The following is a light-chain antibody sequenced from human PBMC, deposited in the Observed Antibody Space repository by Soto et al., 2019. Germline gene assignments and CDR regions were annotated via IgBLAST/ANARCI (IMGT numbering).Light chain of an antibody. J-gene: IGKJ4*01. CDR2: AAP. V-gene: IGKV1D-16*01. CDR1: QPIRTW. CDR3: QQYQTHPLT. Sequence: DIQMTQSPSSLSASVGDRVTITCRASQPIRTWVAWYQQKPDQAPKTLISAAPTLESGVPSRFSGSGSGTDFTLTISSLQPEDFATYYCQQYQTHPLTFGGGTMVDIK.